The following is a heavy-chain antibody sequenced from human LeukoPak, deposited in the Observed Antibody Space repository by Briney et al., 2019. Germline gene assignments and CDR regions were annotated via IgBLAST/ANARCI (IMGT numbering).Heavy chain of an antibody. CDR2: IYTSGST. CDR3: ARDRYYYDSSGYYYDAPDAFDI. Sequence: SETLSLTCTVSGGSISSYYWSWIRQPAGKGLEWIGRIYTSGSTNYNPSLKSRVTMSVDTSKNQFSLKLSSVTAADTAVYYCARDRYYYDSSGYYYDAPDAFDIWGQGTMVTVSS. CDR1: GGSISSYY. V-gene: IGHV4-4*07. D-gene: IGHD3-22*01. J-gene: IGHJ3*02.